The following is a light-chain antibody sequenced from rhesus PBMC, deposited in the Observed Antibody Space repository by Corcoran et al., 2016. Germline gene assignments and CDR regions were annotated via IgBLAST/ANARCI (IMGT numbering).Light chain of an antibody. CDR3: LQYSSSPLA. J-gene: IGKJ4*01. Sequence: DIQMTQSPSSLSASVVDTVPITLRASQSISSWFDWYQQNPGKAPKLLNYKASCLQSGVPSRFSGRGAGTVFTLTISRLQPEDFATSYCLQYSSSPLAFGGGTKVEIK. CDR1: QSISSW. V-gene: IGKV1-22*01. CDR2: KAS.